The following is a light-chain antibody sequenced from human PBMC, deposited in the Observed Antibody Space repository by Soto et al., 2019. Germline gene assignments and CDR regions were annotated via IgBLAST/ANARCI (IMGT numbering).Light chain of an antibody. Sequence: QSVLTQPPSASGTPGQWVTISCSGGTSNIGSNAVNWYQHLPGTAPKVLIYRNDQRPSGVPDRFSASRSGTSASLAISGLRSEDEADYYCVAWDDSLSGRVFGGGTKLTVL. V-gene: IGLV1-47*02. CDR2: RND. CDR3: VAWDDSLSGRV. J-gene: IGLJ3*02. CDR1: TSNIGSNA.